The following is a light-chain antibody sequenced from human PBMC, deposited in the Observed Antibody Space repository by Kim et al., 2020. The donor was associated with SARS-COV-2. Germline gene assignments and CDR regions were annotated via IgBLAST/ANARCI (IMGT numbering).Light chain of an antibody. J-gene: IGKJ1*01. V-gene: IGKV3-15*01. CDR3: QQYKNWWT. Sequence: SVSPGGRATLSCRASQSVSIDLAWYQQKLGQAPRLLIYGASTRATGIPARFSGSGSGTEFTFTISSLQSEDFAVYYCQQYKNWWTFGQGTKVDIK. CDR2: GAS. CDR1: QSVSID.